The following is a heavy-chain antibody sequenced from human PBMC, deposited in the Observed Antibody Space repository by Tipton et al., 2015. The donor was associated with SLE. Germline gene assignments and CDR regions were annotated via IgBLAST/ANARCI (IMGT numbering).Heavy chain of an antibody. D-gene: IGHD3-3*01. V-gene: IGHV4-31*03. Sequence: TLSLTCTVSGGSISSADFYWNWIRQHPRKGLEWIGFIDYGGSTYYNPSLKSRVTISVDTSKNQFSLKLSSVTAADTAVYYCARALNFWSGYYLDYWGQGTLVTVSS. CDR2: IDYGGST. CDR1: GGSISSADFY. J-gene: IGHJ4*02. CDR3: ARALNFWSGYYLDY.